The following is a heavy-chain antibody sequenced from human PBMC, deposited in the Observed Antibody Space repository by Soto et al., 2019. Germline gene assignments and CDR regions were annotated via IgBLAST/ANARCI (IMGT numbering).Heavy chain of an antibody. Sequence: SETLSLTCAVYGGSFSGYYWSWIRQPPGKGLEWIGEINHSGSTNYNPSLKSRVTISVDTSKNQFSLKLSSVTAADTAVYYCARGEDSSGYYSWFDPWGQGTLVTVSS. CDR1: GGSFSGYY. D-gene: IGHD3-22*01. CDR2: INHSGST. J-gene: IGHJ5*02. V-gene: IGHV4-34*01. CDR3: ARGEDSSGYYSWFDP.